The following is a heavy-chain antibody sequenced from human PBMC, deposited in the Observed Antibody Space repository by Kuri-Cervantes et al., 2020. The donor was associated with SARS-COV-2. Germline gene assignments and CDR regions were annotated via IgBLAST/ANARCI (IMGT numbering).Heavy chain of an antibody. D-gene: IGHD4-17*01. Sequence: LRLSCAVSGYSITSRNWWGWIRQPPGKELEWIGYVYYSGSTYYNPSLKSRVTIFVDTSKNQFSVKLRSVTAADTAVYYCARHDLTTETTRERGLDYWGQGTLVTVSS. CDR3: ARHDLTTETTRERGLDY. V-gene: IGHV4-28*01. CDR2: VYYSGST. CDR1: GYSITSRNW. J-gene: IGHJ4*02.